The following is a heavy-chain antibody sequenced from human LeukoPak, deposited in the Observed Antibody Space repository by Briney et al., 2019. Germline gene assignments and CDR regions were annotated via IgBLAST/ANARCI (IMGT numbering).Heavy chain of an antibody. CDR1: GFTFSSYA. V-gene: IGHV3-23*01. CDR2: ISASGGNT. J-gene: IGHJ4*02. CDR3: STLAAAGPRY. Sequence: QSGGSLRLSCAASGFTFSSYAMSWVRQAPGKGLEWVSSISASGGNTYHADSVKGRFTVSRDNSKNTLYLQMNSLRAEDTAVYYCSTLAAAGPRYWGQGTLVTVSS. D-gene: IGHD6-13*01.